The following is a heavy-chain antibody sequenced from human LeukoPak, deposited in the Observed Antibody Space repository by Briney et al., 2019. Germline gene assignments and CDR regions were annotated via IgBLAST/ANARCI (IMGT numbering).Heavy chain of an antibody. CDR1: GFTFSSYA. CDR2: ISGTTGTT. V-gene: IGHV3-23*01. Sequence: GGSLRLSCVASGFTFSSYAMTWVRQAPGKGLEWVSSISGTTGTTYYADSVQGRFTISKDNSKNTLYLQMNSLRADDTAVYFCAKSKEDCCGSFDPWGQGTLVTVSS. D-gene: IGHD2-15*01. J-gene: IGHJ5*02. CDR3: AKSKEDCCGSFDP.